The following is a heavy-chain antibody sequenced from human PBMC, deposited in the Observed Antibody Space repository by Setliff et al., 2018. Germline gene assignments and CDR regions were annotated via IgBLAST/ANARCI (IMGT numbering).Heavy chain of an antibody. J-gene: IGHJ4*02. Sequence: GTFSYYYWTWIRQPPGKGLEWVGEINHTGTTKYNPSLQSRVTISIDTSKDQFSLTVTSVTAADTAMYYCARGPDYYDSSGHRGFDYWGQGTLVTVSS. CDR3: ARGPDYYDSSGHRGFDY. CDR2: INHTGTT. V-gene: IGHV4-34*01. D-gene: IGHD3-22*01. CDR1: GTFSYYY.